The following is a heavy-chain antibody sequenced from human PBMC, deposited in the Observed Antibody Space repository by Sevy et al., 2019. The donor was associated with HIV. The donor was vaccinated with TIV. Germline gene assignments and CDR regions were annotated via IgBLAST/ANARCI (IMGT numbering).Heavy chain of an antibody. CDR3: ARRSGHYYYYGMDV. D-gene: IGHD6-25*01. J-gene: IGHJ6*02. Sequence: GGSLRLSCAASGFTFSSYSMNWVRQAPGKGLEWVSSISSSSSYIYYADSVKGRFTISRDNAKNSLYLQMNSLRAEDTAVYYCARRSGHYYYYGMDVWGQGTTVTVSS. CDR1: GFTFSSYS. V-gene: IGHV3-21*01. CDR2: ISSSSSYI.